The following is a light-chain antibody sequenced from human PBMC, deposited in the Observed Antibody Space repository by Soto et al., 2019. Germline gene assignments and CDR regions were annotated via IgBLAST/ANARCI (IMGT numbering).Light chain of an antibody. Sequence: SALTQPASVSGSPGQAITISCTGTRRNDVMYNHVSWYQQHPGKAPKLMIYEVSKRPSVVSNRFSCSKSGNTASLTISGLQAEDEADYYCCSYAGSSTFPYVFGTGTKVTVL. CDR2: EVS. CDR3: CSYAGSSTFPYV. CDR1: RRNDVMYNH. J-gene: IGLJ1*01. V-gene: IGLV2-23*02.